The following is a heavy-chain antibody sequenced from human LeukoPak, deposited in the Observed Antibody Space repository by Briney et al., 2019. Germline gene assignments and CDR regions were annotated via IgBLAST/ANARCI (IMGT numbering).Heavy chain of an antibody. CDR1: GGSISSYY. CDR2: IYYSGST. CDR3: ARGSMADIVGATTFDY. V-gene: IGHV4-59*01. D-gene: IGHD1-26*01. Sequence: SETLSLTCTVSGGSISSYYWSWIRQPPGKGLEWIGYIYYSGSTNYNPSLKSRVTISVDTSKNQFSLKLSSVTAADTAVYYCARGSMADIVGATTFDYWGQGTLVTVSS. J-gene: IGHJ4*02.